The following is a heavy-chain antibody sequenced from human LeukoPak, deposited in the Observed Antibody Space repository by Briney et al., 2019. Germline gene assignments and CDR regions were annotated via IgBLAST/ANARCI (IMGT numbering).Heavy chain of an antibody. J-gene: IGHJ4*02. CDR2: INHSGST. Sequence: KPSETLSLTCAVYGGSFSGYYWSWIRQPPGKGLEWIGEINHSGSTNYNPSLKSRVTISVDTSKNQFSLKLSSVTAADTAVYYCARDRYGDSPRPLCDYWGQGTLVTVSS. CDR3: ARDRYGDSPRPLCDY. D-gene: IGHD4-17*01. V-gene: IGHV4-34*01. CDR1: GGSFSGYY.